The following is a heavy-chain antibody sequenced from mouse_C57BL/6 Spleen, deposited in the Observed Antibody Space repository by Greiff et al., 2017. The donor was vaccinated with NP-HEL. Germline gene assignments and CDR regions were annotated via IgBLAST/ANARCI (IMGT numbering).Heavy chain of an antibody. CDR1: GYAFSSSW. CDR2: IYPGDGDT. CDR3: ARELLPTRGSMDY. V-gene: IGHV1-82*01. Sequence: QVQLQQSGPELVKPGASVKISCKASGYAFSSSWMNWVKQRPGKGLEWIGRIYPGDGDTNYNGKFKGKATLTADKSSSTAYMQLSSLTSEDSAVYFCARELLPTRGSMDYWGQGTSVTVSS. J-gene: IGHJ4*01. D-gene: IGHD2-12*01.